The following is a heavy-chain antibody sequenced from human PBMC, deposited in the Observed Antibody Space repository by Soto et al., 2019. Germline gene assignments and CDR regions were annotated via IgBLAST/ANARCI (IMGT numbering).Heavy chain of an antibody. D-gene: IGHD5-12*01. J-gene: IGHJ4*02. CDR1: GYTFINYH. Sequence: QVQLVQSGGEVKKPGASVTVSCQASGYTFINYHITWVRQAPGQGLEWMAWINTYNGMTDYAQRFQGRVTMTRDTSTSTAYMELRNLRSDDTDVYFCAKSPRGEMATDWGQGTLVTVSS. CDR2: INTYNGMT. CDR3: AKSPRGEMATD. V-gene: IGHV1-18*01.